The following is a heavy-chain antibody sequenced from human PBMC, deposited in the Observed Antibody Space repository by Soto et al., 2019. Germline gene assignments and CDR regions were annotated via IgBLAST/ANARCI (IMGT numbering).Heavy chain of an antibody. V-gene: IGHV3-23*01. J-gene: IGHJ3*02. CDR1: GFTVSSHA. D-gene: IGHD2-15*01. CDR2: VTADGGT. CDR3: APHVSCSGGSCQYDAFAI. Sequence: EVQVLESGGGLVQPGGSLRLSCEGSGFTVSSHAMTWIRQAPGKGPEWVSTVTADGGTYYADSVKGRFAMSRDTSESPLHLQMDRLGAEDPAAYYCAPHVSCSGGSCQYDAFAIRGQGTMVTVSS.